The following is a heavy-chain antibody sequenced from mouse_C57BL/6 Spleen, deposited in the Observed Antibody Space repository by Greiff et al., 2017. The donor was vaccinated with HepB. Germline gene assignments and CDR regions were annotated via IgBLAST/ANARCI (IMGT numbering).Heavy chain of an antibody. CDR3: AREDSITTVGFDY. J-gene: IGHJ2*01. CDR1: GYTFTSYW. CDR2: IHPNSGST. V-gene: IGHV1-64*01. D-gene: IGHD1-1*01. Sequence: VQLQQPGAELVKPGASVKLSCKASGYTFTSYWMHWVKQRPGQGLEWIGMIHPNSGSTNYNEKFKSKATLTVDKSSSTAYMQLHSLTSEDSAVYYCAREDSITTVGFDYWGQGTTLTVSS.